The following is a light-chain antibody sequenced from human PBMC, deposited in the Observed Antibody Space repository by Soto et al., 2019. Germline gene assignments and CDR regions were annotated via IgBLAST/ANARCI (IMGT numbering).Light chain of an antibody. V-gene: IGKV1-5*03. Sequence: DIQMTQSPSTLSASVGDRVTITCRASQSLSGLLAWYQQKPGKAPKLLMYKASTLQSGVPSRFSGSGSGTEFTLTISSLQPDDFATYYCQHYNSYSEAFGQGTKVDI. J-gene: IGKJ1*01. CDR3: QHYNSYSEA. CDR2: KAS. CDR1: QSLSGL.